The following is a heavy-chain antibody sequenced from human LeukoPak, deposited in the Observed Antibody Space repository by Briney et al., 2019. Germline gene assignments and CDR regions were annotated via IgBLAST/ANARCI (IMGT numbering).Heavy chain of an antibody. V-gene: IGHV3-66*01. Sequence: GGSLRLSCAASGFTVSSNHMSWVRQAPGQGLEWVSVIYIGGTIHYADSVKGRFTISRDNSHNTVYLEMNSLRAEDTAVYYCARDGENHYYDYWGQGTLVTVST. CDR2: IYIGGTI. CDR1: GFTVSSNH. D-gene: IGHD7-27*01. CDR3: ARDGENHYYDY. J-gene: IGHJ4*02.